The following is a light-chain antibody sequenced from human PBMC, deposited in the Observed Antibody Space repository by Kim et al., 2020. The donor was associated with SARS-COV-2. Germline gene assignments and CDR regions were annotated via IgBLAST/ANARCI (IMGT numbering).Light chain of an antibody. V-gene: IGLV3-21*04. CDR1: NIGSDS. CDR3: QVWDFSSFNPV. CDR2: YDS. Sequence: SYELTQPPSVSVAPGKTAKITCGGNNIGSDSVHWYQQKPGQAPVLVIYYDSDRPSGIPERFSGSNSGNTATLSISRVEAGDEADYYCQVWDFSSFNPVFG. J-gene: IGLJ1*01.